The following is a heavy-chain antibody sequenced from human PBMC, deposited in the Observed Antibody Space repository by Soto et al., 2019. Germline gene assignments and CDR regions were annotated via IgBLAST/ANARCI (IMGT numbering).Heavy chain of an antibody. V-gene: IGHV1-3*05. Sequence: QVQLVQSGAEEKKPGASVKVSCKASGYTFTSHAMHWVRQAPGQRLEWMGWINAGNGNTKYSQKFQGRVTITTDTAASTAYMELSSLRSEDTAVYYCARDGIAAAGTSWFAPWAKETLVTVSS. J-gene: IGHJ5*02. D-gene: IGHD6-13*01. CDR2: INAGNGNT. CDR1: GYTFTSHA. CDR3: ARDGIAAAGTSWFAP.